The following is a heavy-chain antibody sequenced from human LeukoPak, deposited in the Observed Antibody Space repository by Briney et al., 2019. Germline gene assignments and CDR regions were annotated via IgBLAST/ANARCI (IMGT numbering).Heavy chain of an antibody. CDR1: GGSISSSSYY. J-gene: IGHJ4*02. Sequence: SETLSLTCNVSGGSISSSSYYCGCIRQPPGKGLEWIGSIYFSGRTYYNMSLKSRVTISIDTSKNKFSLKVHSVPAADTAVYYCARDNPYGSGTDYWGQGTLVTVSS. V-gene: IGHV4-39*07. D-gene: IGHD3-10*01. CDR3: ARDNPYGSGTDY. CDR2: IYFSGRT.